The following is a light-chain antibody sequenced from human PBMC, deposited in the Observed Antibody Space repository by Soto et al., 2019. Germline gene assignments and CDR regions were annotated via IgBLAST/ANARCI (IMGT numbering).Light chain of an antibody. V-gene: IGKV1-8*01. J-gene: IGKJ2*01. CDR3: QQYYSYPRT. Sequence: AIRMTQSPSSFSPSTGDRVTITCRASQGISSYLAWYQQKPGKAPKLLIYAASTLQSGVPSRFSGSGSGTEFTLTISCLQSEDFATYYCQQYYSYPRTFGQGTKLEIK. CDR2: AAS. CDR1: QGISSY.